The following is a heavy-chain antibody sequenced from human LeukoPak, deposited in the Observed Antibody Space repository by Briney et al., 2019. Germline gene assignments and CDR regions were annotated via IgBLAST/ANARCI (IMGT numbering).Heavy chain of an antibody. CDR1: GGSFSGYY. V-gene: IGHV4-34*01. J-gene: IGHJ4*02. CDR3: QSRFLEWLLDY. D-gene: IGHD3-3*01. CDR2: INHSGST. Sequence: SETLSLTCAVYGGSFSGYYWSWIRQPPGKGLEWIGEINHSGSTNYNPSLKSRVTISVDTSKNQFSLKLSSVTAADTAMYYCQSRFLEWLLDYWGQGTLVTVSS.